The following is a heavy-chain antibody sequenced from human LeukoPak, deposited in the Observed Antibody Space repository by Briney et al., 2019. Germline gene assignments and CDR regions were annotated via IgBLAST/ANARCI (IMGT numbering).Heavy chain of an antibody. CDR3: ARGGRVLGLWFEVIHGRADAFDV. CDR2: MNPKSGHT. Sequence: GASVKVSCKASGYSFPNYNVNWVRQATGQGLEWMGWMNPKSGHTGYAQKFQGRVTITRNASISTAYMELSSLRSEDTAVYYCARGGRVLGLWFEVIHGRADAFDVWGQGTMVTVSS. V-gene: IGHV1-8*03. CDR1: GYSFPNYN. J-gene: IGHJ3*01. D-gene: IGHD3-10*01.